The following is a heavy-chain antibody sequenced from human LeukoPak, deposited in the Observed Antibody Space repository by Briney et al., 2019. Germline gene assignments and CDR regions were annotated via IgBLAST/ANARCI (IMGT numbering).Heavy chain of an antibody. D-gene: IGHD2-2*01. CDR1: GYSISSGYY. V-gene: IGHV4-38-2*02. CDR3: ARRVVVVPAAYDAFDI. CDR2: IYHSGST. J-gene: IGHJ3*02. Sequence: SETLSLTCTVSGYSISSGYYWGWIRQPPGKGLEWIGSIYHSGSTYYNPSLKSRVTISVDTSKNQFSLKLSSVTAADTAVYYCARRVVVVPAAYDAFDIWGQGTMVTVSS.